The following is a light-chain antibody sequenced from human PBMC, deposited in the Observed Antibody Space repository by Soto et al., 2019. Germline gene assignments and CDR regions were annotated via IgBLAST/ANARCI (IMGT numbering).Light chain of an antibody. Sequence: QSVLTQPPSVSGSPGQSVTISCTGTSSDIGSYNRVSWYQQPPGTAPKLMIYEVSNRLSGVPDRFSGSKSGNTASLTISGLQAEDEADYYCNSFTISSTYVFGTGTKVTVL. CDR1: SSDIGSYNR. CDR3: NSFTISSTYV. V-gene: IGLV2-18*02. J-gene: IGLJ1*01. CDR2: EVS.